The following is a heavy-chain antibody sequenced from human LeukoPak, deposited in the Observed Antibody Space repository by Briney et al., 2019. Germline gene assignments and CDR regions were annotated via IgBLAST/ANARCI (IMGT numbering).Heavy chain of an antibody. J-gene: IGHJ6*02. CDR1: GYTFTSYA. CDR3: ATGVDWPSSNYYYYGMDV. V-gene: IGHV1-3*01. D-gene: IGHD5-12*01. CDR2: INAGNGNT. Sequence: ASVKVSCKASGYTFTSYAMHWVRQAPGQRLEWMGWINAGNGNTKYSQKFQGRVTITRDTSASTAYMELSSLRSEDTAVYYCATGVDWPSSNYYYYGMDVWGQGTTVTVSS.